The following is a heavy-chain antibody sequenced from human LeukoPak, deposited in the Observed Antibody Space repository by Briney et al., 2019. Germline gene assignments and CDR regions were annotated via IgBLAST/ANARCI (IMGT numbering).Heavy chain of an antibody. CDR2: ISSSSSTI. D-gene: IGHD2/OR15-2a*01. V-gene: IGHV3-48*01. CDR3: ARGGAYFPPYYFDY. CDR1: GFTFSGYS. J-gene: IGHJ4*02. Sequence: GGSLRLSCAASGFTFSGYSMNWVRQAPGKGLEWVSYISSSSSTIYYADSVKGRFTISRGNAKNSLYLQMNSLRAEDTAVYYCARGGAYFPPYYFDYWGQGTLVTVSS.